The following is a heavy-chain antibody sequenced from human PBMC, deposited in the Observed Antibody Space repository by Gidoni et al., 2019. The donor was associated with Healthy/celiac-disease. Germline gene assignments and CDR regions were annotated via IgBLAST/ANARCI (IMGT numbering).Heavy chain of an antibody. J-gene: IGHJ6*02. CDR1: GGTFSSSA. D-gene: IGHD6-19*01. V-gene: IGHV1-69*01. Sequence: QVQLVQSGAEVKKPGSSVKVSCKASGGTFSSSAISWVRQAPGQGLEWMGGIIPIFGTANYAQKFQGRVTITADESTSTAYMELSSLRSEDTAVYYCARERHPYSSGPTYYYYYGMDVWGQGTTVTVSS. CDR3: ARERHPYSSGPTYYYYYGMDV. CDR2: IIPIFGTA.